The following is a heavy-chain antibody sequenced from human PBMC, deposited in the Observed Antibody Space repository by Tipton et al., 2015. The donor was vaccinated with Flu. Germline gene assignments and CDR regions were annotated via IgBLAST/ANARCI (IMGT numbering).Heavy chain of an antibody. CDR3: ASTHAQIMVTTLAFDY. Sequence: TLSLTCTVSGGSISSSSYYWGWIRQPPGRGLEWIGSIYYSGSTYYNPSLKSRVTISVDTSKNQFSLKLSSVTAADTAVYYCASTHAQIMVTTLAFDYWGQGTLVTVSS. CDR2: IYYSGST. CDR1: GGSISSSSYY. D-gene: IGHD4-23*01. V-gene: IGHV4-39*07. J-gene: IGHJ4*02.